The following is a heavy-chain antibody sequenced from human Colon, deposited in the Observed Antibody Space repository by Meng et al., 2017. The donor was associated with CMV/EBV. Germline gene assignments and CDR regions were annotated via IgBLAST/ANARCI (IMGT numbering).Heavy chain of an antibody. Sequence: GESLKISCAASGFTFSSYSMNWVRQAPGKGLEWVAQIKEDGSEKYYVDSVRGRFTIYRDNAKKSVYLQMNSLRAEDTAVYYCTRPFVVEAARSMDVWGQGTTVTVSS. V-gene: IGHV3-7*01. J-gene: IGHJ6*02. CDR1: GFTFSSYS. D-gene: IGHD2-15*01. CDR3: TRPFVVEAARSMDV. CDR2: IKEDGSEK.